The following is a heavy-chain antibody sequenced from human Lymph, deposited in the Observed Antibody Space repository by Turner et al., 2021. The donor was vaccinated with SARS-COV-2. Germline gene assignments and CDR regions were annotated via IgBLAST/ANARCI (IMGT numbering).Heavy chain of an antibody. CDR2: IYYRGST. D-gene: IGHD2-21*02. Sequence: QVQLQESGPRLLKPLETLSLTCTVPGGSMNSNYWSWIRQPPGKRLEWIEYIYYRGSTNYNPSLKSRVTISVDTSKNQFSLKLTSVTAADTAIYYCARETVNNWVDPWGQGILVTVSS. CDR3: ARETVNNWVDP. J-gene: IGHJ5*02. V-gene: IGHV4-59*01. CDR1: GGSMNSNY.